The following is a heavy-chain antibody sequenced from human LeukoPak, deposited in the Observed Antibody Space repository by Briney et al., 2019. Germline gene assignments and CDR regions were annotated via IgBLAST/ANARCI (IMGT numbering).Heavy chain of an antibody. V-gene: IGHV4-59*01. Sequence: SETLSLTCTVSGGSISSYYWSWIRQPPGKGLEWIGYIYYSGSTNYNPSLKSRVTISVDTSKNQFSLKLCSVTAADTAVYYCARGVGLTQGGSFDYWGQGTLVTVSS. CDR1: GGSISSYY. J-gene: IGHJ4*02. CDR2: IYYSGST. D-gene: IGHD1-26*01. CDR3: ARGVGLTQGGSFDY.